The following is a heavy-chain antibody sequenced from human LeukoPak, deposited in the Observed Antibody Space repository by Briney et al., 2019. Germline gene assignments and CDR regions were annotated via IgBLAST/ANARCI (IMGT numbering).Heavy chain of an antibody. D-gene: IGHD1-7*01. CDR2: IYYSGST. CDR3: ARDRGHWNYPKFWLDP. CDR1: GGSISSYY. J-gene: IGHJ5*02. V-gene: IGHV4-59*01. Sequence: SGTLCLTCTVSGGSISSYYMHWIRQPPGKGLEWIGDIYYSGSTNYNPSLRSRVNISVDTSKNQFSLKLSSVTAADTAVYYCARDRGHWNYPKFWLDPWGQGTLVTVSS.